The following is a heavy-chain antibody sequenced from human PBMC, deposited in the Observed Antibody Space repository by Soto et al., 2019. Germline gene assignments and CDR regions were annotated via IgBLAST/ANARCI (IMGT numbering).Heavy chain of an antibody. Sequence: EVQLVEFGGGLVQPGGSLRLSCAASGFTLSDHYMDWVRQAPGKGLEWVGRSRNKGNSYTTEYAASVKGRFIISRDDSKKSLYLEMNNLKPEDTAVYYCALSQYDYSLALRPWGQGTLVTVSS. CDR1: GFTLSDHY. D-gene: IGHD2-21*01. CDR3: ALSQYDYSLALRP. CDR2: SRNKGNSYTT. V-gene: IGHV3-72*01. J-gene: IGHJ5*02.